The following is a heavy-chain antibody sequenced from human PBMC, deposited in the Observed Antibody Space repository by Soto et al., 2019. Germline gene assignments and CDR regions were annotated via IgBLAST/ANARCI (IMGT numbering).Heavy chain of an antibody. V-gene: IGHV4-59*11. J-gene: IGHJ6*02. CDR1: GVSISSHS. CDR2: LYSSGNT. CDR3: AGLRSRYYYAMDV. D-gene: IGHD3-16*01. Sequence: QVQLQESGPGLVKPSETLSLTCTVSGVSISSHSWSWIRQPPGKGLEWIGYLYSSGNTNYNPSLKSRVTMSADKSENQFSLKLSSVTAADTAVYYCAGLRSRYYYAMDVWGQGTTVTVSS.